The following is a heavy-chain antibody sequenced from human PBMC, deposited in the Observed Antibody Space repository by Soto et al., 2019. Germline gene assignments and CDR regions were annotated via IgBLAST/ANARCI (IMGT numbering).Heavy chain of an antibody. Sequence: PGESLKISCVASGYYFASHWIAWVRQMPGKGLELMGVIFPGDSDTTYSPNFQGQVTISVDKSISTAYLQWSSLKASDTAMYYCASRLNWKSDYWGQGTLVTVSS. D-gene: IGHD1-20*01. J-gene: IGHJ4*02. V-gene: IGHV5-51*01. CDR3: ASRLNWKSDY. CDR2: IFPGDSDT. CDR1: GYYFASHW.